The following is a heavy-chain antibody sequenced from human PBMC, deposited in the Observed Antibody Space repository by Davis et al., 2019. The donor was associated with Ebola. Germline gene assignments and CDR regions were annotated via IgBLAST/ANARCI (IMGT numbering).Heavy chain of an antibody. V-gene: IGHV1-18*01. CDR1: GYTFTSYG. CDR2: ISAYNGNT. D-gene: IGHD3-10*01. J-gene: IGHJ5*02. CDR3: ARAVAMVLPYNWFDP. Sequence: ASVKVSCKASGYTFTSYGIIWVRHAPGQGLEWMGWISAYNGNTNYAQKLQGRVTMTTDTSTSPAYMELRSLRSDDTAVYYCARAVAMVLPYNWFDPWGQGTLVTVSS.